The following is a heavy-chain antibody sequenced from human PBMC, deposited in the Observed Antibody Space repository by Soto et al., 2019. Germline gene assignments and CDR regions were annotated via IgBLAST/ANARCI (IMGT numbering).Heavy chain of an antibody. CDR1: GFTFSTYS. CDR2: ISGGSKTK. CDR3: TRDRREATTAY. J-gene: IGHJ4*02. Sequence: PGESLKISCEGSGFTFSTYSMNWVRQAPGKGLEWVSYISGGSKTKTYADSVKGRFTISRDNAKNSMYLQMNNLRAEDTAIYYCTRDRREATTAYWGQRALVTVSS. V-gene: IGHV3-48*01. D-gene: IGHD5-18*01.